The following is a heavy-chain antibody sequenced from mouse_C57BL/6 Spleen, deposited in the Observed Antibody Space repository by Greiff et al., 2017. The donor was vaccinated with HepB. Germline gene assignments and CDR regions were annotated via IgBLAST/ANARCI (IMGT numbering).Heavy chain of an antibody. Sequence: EVQVVESGGGLVKPGGSLKLSCAASGFTFSDYGMHWVRQAPEKGLEWVAYISSGSSTIYYADTVKGRFTISRDNAKNTLFLQMTSLRSEDTAMYYCARTPLYYGSSFYAMDYWGQGTSVTVSS. CDR1: GFTFSDYG. CDR2: ISSGSSTI. D-gene: IGHD1-1*01. CDR3: ARTPLYYGSSFYAMDY. V-gene: IGHV5-17*01. J-gene: IGHJ4*01.